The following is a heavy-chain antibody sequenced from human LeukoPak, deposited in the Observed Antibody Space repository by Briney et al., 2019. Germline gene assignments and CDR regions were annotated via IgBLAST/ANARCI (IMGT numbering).Heavy chain of an antibody. CDR3: TRVRGSGYYMDV. CDR1: SGSITNYY. Sequence: KSSETLSPTCTVSSGSITNYYWNWIRQPPGKGLEWIGRIYTSGSTNYNPSLKSRVTMSVDTSKNQFSLKLSSVTAADTAVYYCTRVRGSGYYMDVWGKGTTVTVSS. V-gene: IGHV4-4*07. D-gene: IGHD3-10*01. J-gene: IGHJ6*03. CDR2: IYTSGST.